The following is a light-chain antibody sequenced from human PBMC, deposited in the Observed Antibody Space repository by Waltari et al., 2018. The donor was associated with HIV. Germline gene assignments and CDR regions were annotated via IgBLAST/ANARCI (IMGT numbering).Light chain of an antibody. CDR3: CSYAGTSWI. CDR1: IRDVGGYDF. V-gene: IGLV2-11*01. CDR2: DVN. J-gene: IGLJ3*02. Sequence: QSALTHPRSVSGSPGQPVTISCTGSIRDVGGYDFVSWHQQHPDNAPKLIIYDVNKRASGVTGRFSGSKSGNTASLTISGLQSEDEADYYCCSYAGTSWIFGGGTKLTVL.